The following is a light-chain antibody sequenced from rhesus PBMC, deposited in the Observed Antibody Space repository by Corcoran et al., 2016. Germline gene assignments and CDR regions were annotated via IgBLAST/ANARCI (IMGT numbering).Light chain of an antibody. CDR3: QHGYGTPFT. CDR1: ENVNNY. CDR2: KSS. Sequence: DIQMTQSPSSLSASVGDRVTITCRASENVNNYLNWYQQKPGKAPKLLIYKSSTLQSGVPSRFSGSVSGPDYTFTISSLQPEDVATYYCQHGYGTPFTFGPGTKLDIK. J-gene: IGKJ3*01. V-gene: IGKV1-74*01.